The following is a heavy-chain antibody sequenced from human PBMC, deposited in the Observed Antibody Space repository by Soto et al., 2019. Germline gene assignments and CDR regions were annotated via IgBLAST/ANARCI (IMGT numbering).Heavy chain of an antibody. CDR2: VIPILGQA. J-gene: IGHJ4*02. CDR1: GGIFSSYA. CDR3: ARVGGVGAPPGADY. V-gene: IGHV1-69*13. D-gene: IGHD1-26*01. Sequence: ASVKVSCKASGGIFSSYAISWLRQAPGQGLEWMGAVIPILGQAYYAQNLQDRVTITADESTRTTYMELSSLRSEDTAVYFCARVGGVGAPPGADYWGQGTLVTVSS.